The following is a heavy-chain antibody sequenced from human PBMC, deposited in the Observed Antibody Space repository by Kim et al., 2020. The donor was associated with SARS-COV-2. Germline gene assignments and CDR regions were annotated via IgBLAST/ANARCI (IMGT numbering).Heavy chain of an antibody. CDR2: IYYSGST. V-gene: IGHV4-31*03. CDR1: GGSISSGGYY. J-gene: IGHJ4*02. D-gene: IGHD5-18*01. Sequence: SETLSLTCTVSGGSISSGGYYWSWIRQHPGKGLEWIGYIYYSGSTYYNPSLKSRVTISVDTSKNQFSLKLSSVTAADTAVYYCARAHMGGYSYGYEDYWGQGTLVTVSS. CDR3: ARAHMGGYSYGYEDY.